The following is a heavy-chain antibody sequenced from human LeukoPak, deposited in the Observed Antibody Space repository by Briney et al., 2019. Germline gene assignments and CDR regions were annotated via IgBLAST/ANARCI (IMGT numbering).Heavy chain of an antibody. V-gene: IGHV4-34*01. D-gene: IGHD4-17*01. CDR2: INHSGYT. Sequence: SETLSLTCAVSGVSFNDYYWSWDRQTPGKGLEWIGEINHSGYTNDSPSLKSRVTLSIDTSRKQFSLNLRSVTVADTGIYYCTRMTTGHDYWGQGTLVTVSS. CDR3: TRMTTGHDY. J-gene: IGHJ4*02. CDR1: GVSFNDYY.